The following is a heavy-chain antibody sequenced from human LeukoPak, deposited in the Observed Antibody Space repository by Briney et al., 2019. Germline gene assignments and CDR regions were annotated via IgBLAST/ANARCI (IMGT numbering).Heavy chain of an antibody. V-gene: IGHV4-39*07. CDR2: IYYSGST. CDR1: GGSISSSSYY. J-gene: IGHJ5*02. CDR3: ARAYYGSGRGWFDP. D-gene: IGHD3-10*01. Sequence: SETLSLTCTVSGGSISSSSYYWGWIRQPPGKGLEWIGSIYYSGSTNYNPSLKSRVTISVDTSKNQFSLKLSSVTAADTAVYYCARAYYGSGRGWFDPWGQGTLVTVSS.